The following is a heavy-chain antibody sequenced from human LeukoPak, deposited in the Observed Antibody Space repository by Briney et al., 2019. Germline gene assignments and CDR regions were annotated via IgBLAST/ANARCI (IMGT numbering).Heavy chain of an antibody. CDR1: GFSFSSYS. J-gene: IGHJ3*02. CDR3: ARETYEGAFDI. CDR2: ISSGSTYI. Sequence: AGGSLRLSCAASGFSFSSYSLNWVRQGPGEGLVLVSCISSGSTYIYYADSVKGRFTISRDNAKNSLYLQMNSLRAEDTAVYYCARETYEGAFDIWGQGTMVTVSS. D-gene: IGHD3-3*01. V-gene: IGHV3-21*01.